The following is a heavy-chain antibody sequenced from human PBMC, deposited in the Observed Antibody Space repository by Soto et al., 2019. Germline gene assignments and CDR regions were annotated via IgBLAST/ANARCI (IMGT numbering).Heavy chain of an antibody. CDR2: VIPIFGTA. V-gene: IGHV1-69*13. CDR1: GGTFSSDA. CDR3: ARFHIVVVPAAPGRGYYYYYGMDV. Sequence: GASGKGSSKASGGTFSSDAISWVRQAPGQGLEWMGGVIPIFGTANYAQKFQGRVTITADESTNTAYMELSSLRSEDTAVYYCARFHIVVVPAAPGRGYYYYYGMDVWGQGTTVTVSS. J-gene: IGHJ6*02. D-gene: IGHD2-2*01.